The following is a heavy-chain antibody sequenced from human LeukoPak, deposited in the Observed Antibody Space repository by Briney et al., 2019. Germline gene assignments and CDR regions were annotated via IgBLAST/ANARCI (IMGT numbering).Heavy chain of an antibody. D-gene: IGHD5-24*01. V-gene: IGHV3-48*04. J-gene: IGHJ4*02. CDR3: ARVPDVEMATILGY. CDR2: ISSSSSTI. CDR1: GFTFNSFG. Sequence: GGSLRLSCAASGFTFNSFGMSWVRQAPGKGLEWLSYISSSSSTIYYADSVRGRFTISRDNAKNSLYLQINSLRADDTAVYYCARVPDVEMATILGYWGQGTLVTVSS.